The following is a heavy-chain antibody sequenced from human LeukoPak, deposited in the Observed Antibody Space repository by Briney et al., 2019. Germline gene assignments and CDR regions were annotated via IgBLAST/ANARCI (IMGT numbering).Heavy chain of an antibody. J-gene: IGHJ4*02. CDR2: FDPEDGET. V-gene: IGHV1-24*01. CDR3: ATQARGYFYY. Sequence: ASVKVSCKVSGYTLTQLAMHWVRQAPGKGLEWMGGFDPEDGETVHAQKFQDRVAMTEDTSTDTANMELTSLASEDTAVYYCATQARGYFYYWGQGTLVTVSS. CDR1: GYTLTQLA.